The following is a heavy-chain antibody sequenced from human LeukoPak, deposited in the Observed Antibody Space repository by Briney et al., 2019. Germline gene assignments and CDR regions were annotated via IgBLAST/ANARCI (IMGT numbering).Heavy chain of an antibody. V-gene: IGHV3-7*01. D-gene: IGHD1-26*01. J-gene: IGHJ6*03. Sequence: GGSLRLSCAASGFTFSSYWMSWVRQAPGKGLEWVANIKKDGSEKYYVDSVKGRFTISRDNAKNSLYLQMNSLRGEDTAVYYCAKNRGAGSHYYYHMNVWGKGTTVTVSS. CDR3: AKNRGAGSHYYYHMNV. CDR2: IKKDGSEK. CDR1: GFTFSSYW.